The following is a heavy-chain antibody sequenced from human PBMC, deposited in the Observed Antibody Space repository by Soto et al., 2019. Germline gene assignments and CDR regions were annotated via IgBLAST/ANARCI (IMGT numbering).Heavy chain of an antibody. Sequence: PSEILSLACTVSGGSISSSSYYWGWIRQPPGEGLEWIGSLYYSGSTYYNPSLKSRVTISVDTSKNQFSLKLSSVTATDTAVYYCQRPIEDSWNYDAYDIWGQGTMVTVSS. J-gene: IGHJ3*02. CDR1: GGSISSSSYY. CDR2: LYYSGST. CDR3: QRPIEDSWNYDAYDI. D-gene: IGHD1-7*01. V-gene: IGHV4-39*01.